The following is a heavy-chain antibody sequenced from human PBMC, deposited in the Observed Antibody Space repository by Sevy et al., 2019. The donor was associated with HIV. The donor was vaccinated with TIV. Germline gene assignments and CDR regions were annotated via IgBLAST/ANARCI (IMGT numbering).Heavy chain of an antibody. CDR2: IKEDGSAK. D-gene: IGHD2-2*01. J-gene: IGHJ4*02. CDR3: ARDCPGYGCYAY. V-gene: IGHV3-7*03. Sequence: GGSLRLSCAASGFIFSTYWMTWVRQAPGQGLEWVANIKEDGSAKYYRDSVKGRFTISRDSAKNLLYRQVNNVRAEDTAVSYCARDCPGYGCYAYWGQGTLVTVSS. CDR1: GFIFSTYW.